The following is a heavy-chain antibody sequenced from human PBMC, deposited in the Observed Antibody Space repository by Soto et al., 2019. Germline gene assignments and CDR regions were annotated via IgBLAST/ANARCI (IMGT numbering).Heavy chain of an antibody. CDR3: TKDRAPSDV. V-gene: IGHV3-23*01. CDR1: GFIFSNFA. J-gene: IGHJ6*02. CDR2: ISGSGGST. Sequence: EEQLLESGGGLAHPGGSLRVSCTASGFIFSNFAMSWVHQAPGKGLEWVSAISGSGGSTYYADFVKGRFTISRDNAKNTLYLQMCSLRAEDTAVYYCTKDRAPSDVWGQGTTVTVSS.